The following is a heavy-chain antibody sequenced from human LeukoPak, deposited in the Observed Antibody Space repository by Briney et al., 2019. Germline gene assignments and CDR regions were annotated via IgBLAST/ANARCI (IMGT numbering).Heavy chain of an antibody. Sequence: GGSLRLSCAASGFTFSSYGMHWARQAPGEGLEWVTFISYDGNNRKYADSVAGRFTISRDNSKNTLYLEMNSVRPEDTALYYCVRKIGSPPSPGHFDYWGQGTLVTVSS. CDR3: VRKIGSPPSPGHFDY. CDR2: ISYDGNNR. D-gene: IGHD1-26*01. J-gene: IGHJ4*02. V-gene: IGHV3-30*03. CDR1: GFTFSSYG.